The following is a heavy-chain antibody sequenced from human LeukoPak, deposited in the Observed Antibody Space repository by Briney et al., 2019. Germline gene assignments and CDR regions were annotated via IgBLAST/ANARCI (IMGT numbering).Heavy chain of an antibody. CDR2: ISYDGSNK. CDR1: GFTFSSYG. D-gene: IGHD4-23*01. CDR3: AXDLXXXXTTGVDY. V-gene: IGHV3-30*03. J-gene: IGHJ4*02. Sequence: GGSLRLSCAASGFTFSSYGMHWVRQAPGKGLEWVAVISYDGSNKYYADSVKGRFTISRDNSKNTLYLQMNSLRAEDTAVYYCAXDLXXXXTTGVDYWGQGTLVTVSS.